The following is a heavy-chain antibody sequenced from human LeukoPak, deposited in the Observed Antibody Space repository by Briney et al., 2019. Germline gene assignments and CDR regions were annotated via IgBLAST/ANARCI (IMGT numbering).Heavy chain of an antibody. D-gene: IGHD1-7*01. CDR1: GFTFNSYW. J-gene: IGHJ4*02. V-gene: IGHV3-7*01. Sequence: GGSLRLSCAASGFTFNSYWVTWVRQAPGKGLEWVANIKQDGREKYYVDSVKGRFTISRDNAKNTLYLQMNSLRAEDTAAYYCARGNYGFDYWGQGTLVIVSS. CDR3: ARGNYGFDY. CDR2: IKQDGREK.